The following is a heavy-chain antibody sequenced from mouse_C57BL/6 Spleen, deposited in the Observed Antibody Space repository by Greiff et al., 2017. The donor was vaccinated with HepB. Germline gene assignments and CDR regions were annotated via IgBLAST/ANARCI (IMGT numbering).Heavy chain of an antibody. CDR3: ARRGYYGSNAY. Sequence: VQLQQPGAELVKPGASVKLSCKASGYTFTSYWMQWVKQRPGQGLEWIGEIDPSDSYTNYNQKFKGKATLTVDTSSSTAYMQLSSLTSEDSAVYYCARRGYYGSNAYWGQGTLVTVSA. CDR1: GYTFTSYW. J-gene: IGHJ3*01. V-gene: IGHV1-50*01. CDR2: IDPSDSYT. D-gene: IGHD1-1*01.